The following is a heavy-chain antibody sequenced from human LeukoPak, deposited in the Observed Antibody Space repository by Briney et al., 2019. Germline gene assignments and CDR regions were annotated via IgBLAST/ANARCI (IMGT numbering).Heavy chain of an antibody. Sequence: GSVNVSCKASVYTFTDYYIHWVRQAPGQGLEWMGWINPSSGGTNYAQKFRGRVTVPRVTSINTAYMELTRLTSDDTAVYYCACVYRGYVLAQLDYWGQGTLVTVSS. CDR2: INPSSGGT. V-gene: IGHV1-2*02. CDR3: ACVYRGYVLAQLDY. CDR1: VYTFTDYY. J-gene: IGHJ4*02. D-gene: IGHD5-12*01.